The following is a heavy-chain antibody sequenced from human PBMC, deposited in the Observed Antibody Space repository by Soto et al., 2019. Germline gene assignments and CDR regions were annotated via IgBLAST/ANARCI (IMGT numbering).Heavy chain of an antibody. J-gene: IGHJ4*02. Sequence: SETLSLTCTVSGGSVSSGSYYWSWIRQPPGKGLEWIGYIYYSGSTNYNPSLKSRVTISVDTSKNQFSLKLSSVTAADTAVYYCARGHRSAAKVFCPNFDYWGQGTLVTVSS. CDR3: ARGHRSAAKVFCPNFDY. CDR2: IYYSGST. D-gene: IGHD2-2*01. CDR1: GGSVSSGSYY. V-gene: IGHV4-61*01.